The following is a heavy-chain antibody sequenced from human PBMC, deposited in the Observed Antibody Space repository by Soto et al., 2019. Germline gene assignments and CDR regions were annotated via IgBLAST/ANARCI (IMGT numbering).Heavy chain of an antibody. V-gene: IGHV4-34*01. CDR3: ARAAPRYCSGGSCYSGRDY. Sequence: SETLSLTCAVYGGSFSGYYWSWIRQPPGKGLEWIGEINHSGSTNYNPSLKSRVTISVDTSKNQFSLKLSSVTAADTAVYYCARAAPRYCSGGSCYSGRDYWVQGTLVTVSS. CDR2: INHSGST. CDR1: GGSFSGYY. D-gene: IGHD2-15*01. J-gene: IGHJ4*02.